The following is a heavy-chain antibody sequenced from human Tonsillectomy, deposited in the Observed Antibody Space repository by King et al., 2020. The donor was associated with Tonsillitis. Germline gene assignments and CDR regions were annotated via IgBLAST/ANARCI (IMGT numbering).Heavy chain of an antibody. CDR2: ISSGSSYL. CDR3: ASETGWYDYFDY. J-gene: IGHJ4*02. V-gene: IGHV3-21*01. Sequence: VQLVESGGGLVKPGGSLRLSCAASGFTFSSTNMNWVRQAPGKGLEWVSFISSGSSYLYYADSVKGRFTISRDNAENSLYLQMNSLRVEDTAVYYCASETGWYDYFDYWGQGTLVTVSS. CDR1: GFTFSSTN. D-gene: IGHD6-19*01.